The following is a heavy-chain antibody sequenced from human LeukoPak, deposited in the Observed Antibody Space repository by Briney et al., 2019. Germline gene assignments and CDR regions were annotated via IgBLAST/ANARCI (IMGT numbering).Heavy chain of an antibody. CDR2: IYYSGST. CDR1: GGSISSSSYY. Sequence: PSETLSLTCTVSGGSISSSSYYWGWIRQPPGKGLEWIGSIYYSGSTYYNPSLKSRVTISVDTSQNQFSLKLSSVTAADTAVYYCARQACCSRRNLDYWGQGTLVTVSS. D-gene: IGHD6-13*01. CDR3: ARQACCSRRNLDY. J-gene: IGHJ4*02. V-gene: IGHV4-39*01.